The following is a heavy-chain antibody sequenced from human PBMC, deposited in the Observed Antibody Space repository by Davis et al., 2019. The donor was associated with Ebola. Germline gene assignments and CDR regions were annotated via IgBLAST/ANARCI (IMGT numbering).Heavy chain of an antibody. D-gene: IGHD3-10*01. CDR2: IHYSGST. CDR3: ARGTAVVRGIIPCFDY. Sequence: MPSETLSLTCTVSGGSISSGTYYWSWIRQPPGKGLEWIGYIHYSGSTYQDPSLKRRVTIPVDTSKNQFSLKLISVTAADTAVYYCARGTAVVRGIIPCFDYWGQGALVTVSS. J-gene: IGHJ4*02. CDR1: GGSISSGTYY. V-gene: IGHV4-30-4*01.